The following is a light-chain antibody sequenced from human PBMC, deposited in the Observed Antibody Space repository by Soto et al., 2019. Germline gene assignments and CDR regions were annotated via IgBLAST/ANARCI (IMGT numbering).Light chain of an antibody. CDR1: QSVSSY. J-gene: IGKJ3*01. V-gene: IGKV3-11*01. CDR2: DAS. CDR3: QQRSNWPPIFT. Sequence: DIVLTQSQATLSLSPGERATLSCRASQSVSSYLAWYQQQPGHAPRLLIYDASNRATGIPARFSGSGSGTDFTLTISSLEPEDFSVYYCQQRSNWPPIFTFGPGTKVDIK.